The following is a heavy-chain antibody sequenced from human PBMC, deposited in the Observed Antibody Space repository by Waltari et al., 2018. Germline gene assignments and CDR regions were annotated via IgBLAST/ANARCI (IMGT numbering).Heavy chain of an antibody. CDR2: ISYDGSNK. J-gene: IGHJ4*02. Sequence: QVQLVESGGGVVQPGRSLRLSCAASGFTFSSYAMHWVRQAPGKGVEWVAVISYDGSNKYYADSVKGRFTISRDNSKNTLYLQMNSLRAEDTAVYYCASSGVYSSSWYHDYWGQGTLVTVSS. CDR3: ASSGVYSSSWYHDY. V-gene: IGHV3-30*04. D-gene: IGHD6-13*01. CDR1: GFTFSSYA.